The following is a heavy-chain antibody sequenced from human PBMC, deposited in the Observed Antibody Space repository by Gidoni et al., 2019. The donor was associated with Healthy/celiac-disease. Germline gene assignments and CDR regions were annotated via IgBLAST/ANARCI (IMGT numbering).Heavy chain of an antibody. CDR1: GFTVSSNY. Sequence: EVQLVESGGGLIQPGGSLRLSCAASGFTVSSNYMSWVRQAPGQGLEWVSVIYSGGSTYYADSVKGRFTISRDNSKNTLYLQMNSLRAEDTAVYYCARESYCSSTSCPNYYYYGMDVWGQGTTVTVSS. CDR2: IYSGGST. D-gene: IGHD2-2*01. CDR3: ARESYCSSTSCPNYYYYGMDV. V-gene: IGHV3-53*01. J-gene: IGHJ6*02.